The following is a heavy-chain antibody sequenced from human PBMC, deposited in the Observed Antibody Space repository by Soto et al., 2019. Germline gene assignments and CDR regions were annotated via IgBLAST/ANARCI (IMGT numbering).Heavy chain of an antibody. CDR2: IYYSGST. J-gene: IGHJ4*02. D-gene: IGHD6-13*01. V-gene: IGHV4-39*01. CDR1: GGSISGSSYY. Sequence: SETLSLTCTVSGGSISGSSYYWGWIRQPPGKGLDWIGNIYYSGSTYYNPSLKSRVTISVDTSKNQFSLKLSSVTAAGTAVYYCARLGIGAAGKDYWGQGTLVTVSS. CDR3: ARLGIGAAGKDY.